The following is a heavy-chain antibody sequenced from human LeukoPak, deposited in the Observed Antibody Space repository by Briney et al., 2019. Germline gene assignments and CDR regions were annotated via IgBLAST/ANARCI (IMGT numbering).Heavy chain of an antibody. CDR2: ISGSGEST. CDR1: GFTFRIYA. Sequence: GGSLRLSCAASGFTFRIYAMSWVRQAPGRGLEWVSTISGSGESTYYADSVKGRFTFSRDNSKNTLYLQMNSLRAEDTAVYYCAKDPLTGDPGWYFDLWGRGALVTVSS. V-gene: IGHV3-23*01. D-gene: IGHD7-27*01. CDR3: AKDPLTGDPGWYFDL. J-gene: IGHJ2*01.